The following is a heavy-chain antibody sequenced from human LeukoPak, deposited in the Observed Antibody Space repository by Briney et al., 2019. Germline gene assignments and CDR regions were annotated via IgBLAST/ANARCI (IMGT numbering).Heavy chain of an antibody. CDR2: IYGGGSS. CDR1: GFTVSSNY. CDR3: ARGEAVGYTVERLW. D-gene: IGHD5/OR15-5a*01. J-gene: IGHJ4*02. V-gene: IGHV3-53*01. Sequence: GGSLRLSCAASGFTVSSNYMGWVRQAPGKGLKWVSVIYGGGSSYYADSVKGRFTISRDNSKNTLHLQMNSLRAEDTAVYYCARGEAVGYTVERLWWGQGTLVTVSS.